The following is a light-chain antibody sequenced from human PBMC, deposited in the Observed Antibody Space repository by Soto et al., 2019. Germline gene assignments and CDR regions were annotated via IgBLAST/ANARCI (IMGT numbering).Light chain of an antibody. CDR3: QQYTGPPTT. J-gene: IGKJ5*01. CDR1: QSVSSRY. V-gene: IGKV3-20*01. Sequence: EIVLTQSPGTLSLSPLERATLSFMASQSVSSRYLAWYQQKPGQAPRLLIYGASSRATGIPDRFSGSGSGTDFTLTITRLEPEDSAVYFCQQYTGPPTTFGQGTRLEI. CDR2: GAS.